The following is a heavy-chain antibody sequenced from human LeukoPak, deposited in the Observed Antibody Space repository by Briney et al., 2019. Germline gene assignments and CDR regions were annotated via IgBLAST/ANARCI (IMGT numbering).Heavy chain of an antibody. CDR1: GGSISSSSYY. V-gene: IGHV4-39*07. CDR3: ASNIWKLRFLEGHWFDP. D-gene: IGHD3-3*01. J-gene: IGHJ5*02. Sequence: SETLSLTCTVSGGSISSSSYYWGWIRQPPGKGLEWIGSIYYSGSTYYNPSLKSRVTISVDTSKNQFSLKLSSVTAADTAVYYCASNIWKLRFLEGHWFDPWGQGTLVTVSS. CDR2: IYYSGST.